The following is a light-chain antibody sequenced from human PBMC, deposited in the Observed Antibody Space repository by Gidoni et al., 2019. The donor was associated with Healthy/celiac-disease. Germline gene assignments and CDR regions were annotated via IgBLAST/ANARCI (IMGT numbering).Light chain of an antibody. J-gene: IGKJ2*01. Sequence: EIVLTQPPATLSLSPGERATLSCRASQSFSSYLAWYQQKPGQATRLLIYDASTRATGLPARLSGSGSGTDFTRTISSLEPEDFAGYYCQQRSNWPPYTFGQGTKLEIK. CDR2: DAS. CDR1: QSFSSY. V-gene: IGKV3-11*01. CDR3: QQRSNWPPYT.